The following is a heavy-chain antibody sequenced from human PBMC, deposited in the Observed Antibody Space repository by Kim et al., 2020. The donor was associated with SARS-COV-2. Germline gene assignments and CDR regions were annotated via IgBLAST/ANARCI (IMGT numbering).Heavy chain of an antibody. V-gene: IGHV4-31*03. J-gene: IGHJ3*02. CDR1: GVSISSGGYY. D-gene: IGHD3-22*01. CDR2: IYYSGST. CDR3: ARVQGVKRFTMIVVGAFDI. Sequence: SETLSLTCTVSGVSISSGGYYWSWIRQHPGKGLEWIGYIYYSGSTYYNPSLKSRVTISVDTSKNQFSLKLSSVTDADTAVYYCARVQGVKRFTMIVVGAFDIWGQGTMVTVSS.